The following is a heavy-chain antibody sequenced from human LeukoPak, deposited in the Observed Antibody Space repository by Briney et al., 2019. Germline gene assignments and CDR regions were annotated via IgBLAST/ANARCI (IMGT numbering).Heavy chain of an antibody. CDR1: GGSFSGYY. J-gene: IGHJ4*02. V-gene: IGHV4-34*01. D-gene: IGHD3-22*01. CDR3: ARPSYYNDSSGYYSYYFDY. CDR2: INHSGST. Sequence: SETLSLTCAVYGGSFSGYYWSWIRQPPGKGLEWIGEINHSGSTNYNPSLKSRVTISVDTSKNQFSLKLSSVTAADTAVYYCARPSYYNDSSGYYSYYFDYWGQGTLVTVSS.